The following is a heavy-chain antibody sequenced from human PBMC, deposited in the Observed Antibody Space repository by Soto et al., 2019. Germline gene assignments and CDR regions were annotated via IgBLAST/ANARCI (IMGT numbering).Heavy chain of an antibody. Sequence: QVQLQESGPGLVKPSQTLSLTCTVSGGSISSGDYYWSWIRQPPGKGLEWIGYIYYSGSTYYNPSLKSRVTISVDTSKNQFSLKLSSVTDADTAVYYCARDRGTLGYCSGGSCYFYWCHGTLVTVSS. CDR1: GGSISSGDYY. V-gene: IGHV4-30-4*01. CDR2: IYYSGST. J-gene: IGHJ4*01. D-gene: IGHD2-15*01. CDR3: ARDRGTLGYCSGGSCYFY.